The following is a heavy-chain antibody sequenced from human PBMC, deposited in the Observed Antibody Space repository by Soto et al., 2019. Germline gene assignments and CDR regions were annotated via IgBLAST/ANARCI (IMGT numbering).Heavy chain of an antibody. V-gene: IGHV5-51*01. D-gene: IGHD6-19*01. Sequence: GESLKISCKGSGYSFTSYWIGWVRQMPGKGLEWMGIIYPGDSDTRYSPSFQGQVTISADKSISTAYLQWSSLKASDTAMYYCARLQRQGLVRKYYYYYGMDVWGQGTTVTVSS. CDR2: IYPGDSDT. CDR1: GYSFTSYW. J-gene: IGHJ6*02. CDR3: ARLQRQGLVRKYYYYYGMDV.